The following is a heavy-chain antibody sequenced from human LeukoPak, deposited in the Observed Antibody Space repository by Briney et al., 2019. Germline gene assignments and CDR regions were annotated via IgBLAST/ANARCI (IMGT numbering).Heavy chain of an antibody. J-gene: IGHJ4*02. Sequence: ASVKVSCKASGYTFTGYYMHWVRQAPGQGLEWMGWINPNSGGTNYAQKFQGRVTMTRDTSISTAYMELSRLRSDDTAVYYCARLGYCSSTSCYLIDYWGQGTLVTVSS. CDR3: ARLGYCSSTSCYLIDY. CDR1: GYTFTGYY. D-gene: IGHD2-2*01. V-gene: IGHV1-2*02. CDR2: INPNSGGT.